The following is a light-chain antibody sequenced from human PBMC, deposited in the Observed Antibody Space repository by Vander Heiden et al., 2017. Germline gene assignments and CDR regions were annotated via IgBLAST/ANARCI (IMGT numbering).Light chain of an antibody. V-gene: IGLV1-40*01. CDR3: QSYHNGLNVV. Sequence: QSVLTQPPSVSGAPGQGVTISCTGTSSDIGGGYHVHWYQQLPGTAPKLLIYGNNNRPSGVPDRFSGSRSGASASLAITGLQAEDEADYYCQSYHNGLNVVFGGGTKLTVL. CDR1: SSDIGGGYH. CDR2: GNN. J-gene: IGLJ2*01.